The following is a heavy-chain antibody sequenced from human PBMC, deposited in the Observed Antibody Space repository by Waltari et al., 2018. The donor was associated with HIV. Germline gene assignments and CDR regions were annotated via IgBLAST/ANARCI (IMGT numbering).Heavy chain of an antibody. V-gene: IGHV4-34*01. J-gene: IGHJ5*02. D-gene: IGHD6-19*01. CDR1: GGSFSVYY. CDR2: INRNGNT. Sequence: QVHLQQWGAGLLKPSETLSLTCAVYGGSFSVYYWSWIRQSPGKGMEWIGEINRNGNTNYDPSLKSRITISLDTYKNQFSLKRTSVTAADTAVYYCARDPGTSGWYRGWFDPWGQGTLVIVSS. CDR3: ARDPGTSGWYRGWFDP.